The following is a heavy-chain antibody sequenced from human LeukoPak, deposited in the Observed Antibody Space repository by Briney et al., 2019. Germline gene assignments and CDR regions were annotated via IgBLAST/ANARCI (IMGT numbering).Heavy chain of an antibody. Sequence: GGSLRLSCAASGFTFSSYTMNWVRQAPGKGLEWVSSISSSSGSIYYADSVKGRFTISRDNAKNSLYLQMNSLRAEDTAVYYCARGKYSSSRSTFDYWGQGTLVTVSS. V-gene: IGHV3-21*01. J-gene: IGHJ4*02. CDR1: GFTFSSYT. CDR3: ARGKYSSSRSTFDY. CDR2: ISSSSGSI. D-gene: IGHD6-13*01.